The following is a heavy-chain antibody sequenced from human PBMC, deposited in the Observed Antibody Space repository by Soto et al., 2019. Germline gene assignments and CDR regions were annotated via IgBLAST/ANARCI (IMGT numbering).Heavy chain of an antibody. CDR3: ARVTTYSSGWYSWFDP. CDR2: IYPGDSDT. V-gene: IGHV5-51*01. CDR1: GYSFTSYW. Sequence: ESLQISCKGSGYSFTSYWIGWVRQMPGKGLEWMGIIYPGDSDTRYSPSFQGQVTISADKSISTAYLQWSSLKASDTAMYYCARVTTYSSGWYSWFDPWGQGTLVTVSS. J-gene: IGHJ5*02. D-gene: IGHD6-19*01.